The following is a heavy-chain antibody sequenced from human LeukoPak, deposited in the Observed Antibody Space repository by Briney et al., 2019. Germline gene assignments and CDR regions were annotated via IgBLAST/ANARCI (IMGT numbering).Heavy chain of an antibody. J-gene: IGHJ4*02. CDR3: AGPGAGDLDY. Sequence: SETLSLTCAVYGGSFGVYYWSWIRQPPGKRLEWIGEINHSGSTNYNPSLKSRVTISVDTSKNHFSLKLSSVTAADTAVYYCAGPGAGDLDYWGQGTLVTVSS. D-gene: IGHD3-10*01. V-gene: IGHV4-34*01. CDR2: INHSGST. CDR1: GGSFGVYY.